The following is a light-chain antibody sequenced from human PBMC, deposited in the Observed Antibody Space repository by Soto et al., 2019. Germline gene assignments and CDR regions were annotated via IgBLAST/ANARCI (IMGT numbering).Light chain of an antibody. J-gene: IGKJ5*01. CDR1: QSISNY. V-gene: IGKV1-39*01. CDR3: QQSYTTPID. CDR2: GAS. Sequence: DIQMTQSPSSLSASVGDRVTITCRASQSISNYLNWYQQKPGKAPKLLIYGASNLQRGVPSRFSGSGSGTDFTLTITSLQPEDFATYYCQQSYTTPIDFGQGTRLEIK.